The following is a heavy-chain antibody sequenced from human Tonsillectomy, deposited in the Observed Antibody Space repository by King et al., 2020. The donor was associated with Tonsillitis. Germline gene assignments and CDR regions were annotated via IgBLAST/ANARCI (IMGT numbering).Heavy chain of an antibody. V-gene: IGHV3-30*18. Sequence: VQLVESGGGVVQPGRSLRLSCAASGFTFSSYGMHWVRQAPGKGLEWVAVISYDGSNKYYADSVKGRFTISRDNSKNTLYLQMNSLRAEDTAVYYCAKDSTWMEQLVPNYYYYYGMDVWGQGTTVTVSS. D-gene: IGHD6-6*01. CDR1: GFTFSSYG. CDR2: ISYDGSNK. J-gene: IGHJ6*02. CDR3: AKDSTWMEQLVPNYYYYYGMDV.